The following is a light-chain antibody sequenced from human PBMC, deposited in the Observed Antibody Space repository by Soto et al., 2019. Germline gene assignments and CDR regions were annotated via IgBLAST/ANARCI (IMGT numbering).Light chain of an antibody. J-gene: IGKJ2*01. CDR3: QQYNSYPGT. CDR1: QSISSW. CDR2: KAS. V-gene: IGKV1-5*03. Sequence: DIQMTQSPSTLSASVGDRVTITCRASQSISSWLAWYQQKPGKAPKLLIYKASSLESGVPSRFSGSGSGTEFTLTISSLQRDDFATYYCQQYNSYPGTFGQGTKLEIK.